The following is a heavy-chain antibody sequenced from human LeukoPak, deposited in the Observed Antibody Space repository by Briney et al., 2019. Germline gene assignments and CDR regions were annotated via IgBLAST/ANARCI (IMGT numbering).Heavy chain of an antibody. CDR1: GGSFSGYY. J-gene: IGHJ6*03. D-gene: IGHD6-6*01. Sequence: SETLSLTCAVYGGSFSGYYWSWIRQPPGKGLEWIGGINHSGSTNYNPSLKSRVTISVDTSKNQFSLKLSSVTAADTAVYYCARRGSSSLRYYYYMDVWGKGTAVTVSS. V-gene: IGHV4-34*01. CDR3: ARRGSSSLRYYYYMDV. CDR2: INHSGST.